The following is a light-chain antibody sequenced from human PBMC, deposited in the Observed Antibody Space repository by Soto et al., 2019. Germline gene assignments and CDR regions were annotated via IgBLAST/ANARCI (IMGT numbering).Light chain of an antibody. Sequence: EIVLTQSPATVSLSPGERATLWFRASETIRNLLAWYQQRPGQAPRLLIYDAFSRAPGIPARFSGGGSGTDFTLTISSLEPEDFGVYYCQQRHNWPITFGQGTRLEIK. CDR1: ETIRNL. V-gene: IGKV3-11*01. J-gene: IGKJ5*01. CDR2: DAF. CDR3: QQRHNWPIT.